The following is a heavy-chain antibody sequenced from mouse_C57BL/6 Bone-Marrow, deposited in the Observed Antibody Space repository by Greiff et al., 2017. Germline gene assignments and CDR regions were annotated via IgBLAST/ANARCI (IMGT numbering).Heavy chain of an antibody. CDR2: ISNLAYSI. V-gene: IGHV5-15*01. Sequence: EVKLMESGGGLVQPGGSLKLSCAASGFTFSDYGMAWVRQAPRKGPEWVAFISNLAYSIYYADTVTGRFTISRENAKNTLYLEMSSLRSEDTAMYYCARLGITTRGVYYFDYWGQGTTLTVSS. J-gene: IGHJ2*01. CDR3: ARLGITTRGVYYFDY. D-gene: IGHD2-4*01. CDR1: GFTFSDYG.